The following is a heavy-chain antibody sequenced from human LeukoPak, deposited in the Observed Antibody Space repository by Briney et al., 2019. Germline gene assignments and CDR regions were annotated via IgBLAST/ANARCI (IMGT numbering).Heavy chain of an antibody. CDR3: ARVVMVRGVIGTNWFDP. V-gene: IGHV4-59*01. CDR2: IYYRGST. Sequence: PSETLSLTCTVSGGSISSYYWSWIRQPPGKGLEWIGYIYYRGSTNYNPSLKSRVTILVDTSKNQFSLKLSSVTAADTAVYYCARVVMVRGVIGTNWFDPWGQGTLVTVSS. D-gene: IGHD3-10*01. CDR1: GGSISSYY. J-gene: IGHJ5*02.